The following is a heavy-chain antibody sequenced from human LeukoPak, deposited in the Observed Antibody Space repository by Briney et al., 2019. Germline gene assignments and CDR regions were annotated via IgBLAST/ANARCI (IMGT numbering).Heavy chain of an antibody. V-gene: IGHV4-39*07. D-gene: IGHD5-12*01. Sequence: SETLSPTCTVSAGSISSSSYYWGWIRQPPGKGLEWIGSIYYSGSTHYNPSLKSRVTISVDTSKNQFSLKLSSVTAADTAVYYCARVGLGTYYYYYYMDVWGKGTTVTVSS. CDR1: AGSISSSSYY. J-gene: IGHJ6*03. CDR2: IYYSGST. CDR3: ARVGLGTYYYYYYMDV.